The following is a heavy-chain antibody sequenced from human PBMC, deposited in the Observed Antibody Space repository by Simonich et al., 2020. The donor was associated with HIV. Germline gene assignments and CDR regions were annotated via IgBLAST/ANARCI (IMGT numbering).Heavy chain of an antibody. V-gene: IGHV3-30*07. CDR1: GFTFSSYA. J-gene: IGHJ4*02. D-gene: IGHD3-16*01. Sequence: QVQLVESGGGVVQPGRSLILSCAASGFTFSSYAMHWVRQAPGKGIGWVAVISYDGSKKYYADSVKGRFTISRDNAKNTLYLQMNSLRAEDKAVYYCASGGSISSVWADDYWGQGTLVTVSS. CDR3: ASGGSISSVWADDY. CDR2: ISYDGSKK.